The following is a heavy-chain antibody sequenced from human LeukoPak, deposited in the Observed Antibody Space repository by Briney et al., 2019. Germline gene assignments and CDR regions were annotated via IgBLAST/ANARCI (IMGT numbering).Heavy chain of an antibody. J-gene: IGHJ4*02. CDR2: ISGSGGST. D-gene: IGHD3-22*01. V-gene: IGHV3-23*01. CDR1: GFTFSSYA. CDR3: AISAYYYDTSGYYSVSYDY. Sequence: GGSLRVSCAASGFTFSSYAMSWVRQAPGKGLEWVSAISGSGGSTYYADSVKGRFTISRDNSKNTLYLQMNSLRAEDTAVYYCAISAYYYDTSGYYSVSYDYWGQGTLVTVSS.